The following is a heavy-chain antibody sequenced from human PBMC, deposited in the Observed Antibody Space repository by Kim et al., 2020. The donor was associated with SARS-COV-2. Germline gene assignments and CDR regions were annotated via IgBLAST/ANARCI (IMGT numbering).Heavy chain of an antibody. J-gene: IGHJ6*02. CDR3: AKASSGYYDSSSYGMDV. Sequence: VKGRFTISIDKSKNTLYLQMNSLRAEDTAVYYCAKASSGYYDSSSYGMDVWGQGTTVTVSS. V-gene: IGHV3-30*02. D-gene: IGHD3-22*01.